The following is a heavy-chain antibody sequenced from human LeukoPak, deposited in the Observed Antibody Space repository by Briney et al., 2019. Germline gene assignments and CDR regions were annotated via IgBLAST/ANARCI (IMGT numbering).Heavy chain of an antibody. J-gene: IGHJ4*02. D-gene: IGHD5-12*01. CDR2: INRDGSEK. CDR3: GRGPGYRSDY. Sequence: GRSLRLSCAASGLTFNTYWMTWVRQAPGKGLEWVANINRDGSEKNYVDSVRGRFTISRDNTKNSLHLQMNSLTVEDTAVYYCGRGPGYRSDYWGQGTLVTVSS. CDR1: GLTFNTYW. V-gene: IGHV3-7*05.